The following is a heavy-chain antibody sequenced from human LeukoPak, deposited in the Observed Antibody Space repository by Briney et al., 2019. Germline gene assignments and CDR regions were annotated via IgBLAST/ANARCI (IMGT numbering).Heavy chain of an antibody. CDR1: GVSISSGSYY. D-gene: IGHD4-23*01. CDR2: IYTSGST. CDR3: AREVVTGHYYYYYGMDV. J-gene: IGHJ6*02. V-gene: IGHV4-61*02. Sequence: TLSLTCTVSGVSISSGSYYWSWIRQPAGKGLEWIGRIYTSGSTNYNPSLKSRVTISVDTSKNQFSLKLSSVTAADTAVYYCAREVVTGHYYYYYGMDVWGQGTTVTVSS.